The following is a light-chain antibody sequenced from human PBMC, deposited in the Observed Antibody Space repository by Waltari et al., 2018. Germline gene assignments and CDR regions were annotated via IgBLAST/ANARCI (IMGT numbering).Light chain of an antibody. CDR2: HAS. CDR1: QSVGTN. V-gene: IGKV3-15*01. Sequence: EIVMTQSPATLSVSPGERAILSCRASQSVGTNLAWYQQLPGQAPRLLIYHASTRATGIPARFSGGGSGTEFTLTISSLQSEDFAVYYCQHYSNWPPWTFGQGTRVEIK. J-gene: IGKJ1*01. CDR3: QHYSNWPPWT.